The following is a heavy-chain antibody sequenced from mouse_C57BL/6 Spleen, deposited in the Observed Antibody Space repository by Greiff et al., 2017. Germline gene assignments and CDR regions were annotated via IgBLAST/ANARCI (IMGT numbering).Heavy chain of an antibody. D-gene: IGHD1-1*01. CDR1: GFNIKDDY. J-gene: IGHJ3*01. CDR2: IDPENGDT. Sequence: EVQGVESGAELVRPGASVKLSCTASGFNIKDDYMHWVKQRPEQGLEWIGWIDPENGDTEYASKFQGKATITADTASNTAYLQLSSLTSEDTAVYYCTPTTVVVPGFAYWGQGTLVTVSA. CDR3: TPTTVVVPGFAY. V-gene: IGHV14-4*01.